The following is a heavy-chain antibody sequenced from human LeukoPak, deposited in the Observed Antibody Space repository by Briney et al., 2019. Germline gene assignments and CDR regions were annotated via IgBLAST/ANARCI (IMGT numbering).Heavy chain of an antibody. CDR2: IYSDGST. V-gene: IGHV3-66*01. CDR3: ARRRGACSSPSCYAGGWFDP. CDR1: GFTFSSYA. Sequence: GGSLRLSCAASGFTFSSYAMSWVRQAPGKGLEWVSIIYSDGSTYYADSVQGRFTISRDNSKNTLYLQMNGLRAEDAAVYYCARRRGACSSPSCYAGGWFDPWGQGTLVTVSS. D-gene: IGHD2-2*01. J-gene: IGHJ5*02.